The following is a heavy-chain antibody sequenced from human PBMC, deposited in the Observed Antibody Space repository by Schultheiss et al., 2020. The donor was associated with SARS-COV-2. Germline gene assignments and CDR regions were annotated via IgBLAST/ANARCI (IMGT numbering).Heavy chain of an antibody. CDR3: ASRAYNYDGSGCY. CDR1: GGSFSGYY. Sequence: GSLRLSCAVYGGSFSGYYWSWIRQPAGKGLEWIGRIYTSGSTNYNPSLKSRVTMSVDTSKNQFSLRLSSVTGADTAVYYCASRAYNYDGSGCYWGQGTLVTVSS. CDR2: IYTSGST. D-gene: IGHD3-22*01. V-gene: IGHV4-59*10. J-gene: IGHJ4*02.